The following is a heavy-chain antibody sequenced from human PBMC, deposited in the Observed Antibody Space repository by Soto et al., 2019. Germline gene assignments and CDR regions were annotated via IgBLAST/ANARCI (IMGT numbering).Heavy chain of an antibody. Sequence: GESLKISCKGSGYRFTSYWISWVRQMPGKGLERMGRIDPSDSYTKNSPSFQGHVSISVDKSISTAYLQWSSLKASDTAMYYCARHYCSGDSCYSGADFDYWGQGTLVTVSS. CDR2: IDPSDSYT. CDR3: ARHYCSGDSCYSGADFDY. J-gene: IGHJ4*02. CDR1: GYRFTSYW. V-gene: IGHV5-10-1*01. D-gene: IGHD2-15*01.